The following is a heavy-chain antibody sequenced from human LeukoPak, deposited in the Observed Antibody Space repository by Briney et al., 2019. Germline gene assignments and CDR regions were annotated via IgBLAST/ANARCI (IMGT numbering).Heavy chain of an antibody. Sequence: SQTLSLTCTVSGGSLSSGDYYWSWIRQPPGKGLEWIGYIYYSGSTYYNPSLKSRVTISVDTSKDQFSLKLSSVTAADTAVYYCARVSHYDSSGYYYFDYWGQGTLVTVSS. CDR3: ARVSHYDSSGYYYFDY. J-gene: IGHJ4*02. V-gene: IGHV4-30-4*08. D-gene: IGHD3-22*01. CDR1: GGSLSSGDYY. CDR2: IYYSGST.